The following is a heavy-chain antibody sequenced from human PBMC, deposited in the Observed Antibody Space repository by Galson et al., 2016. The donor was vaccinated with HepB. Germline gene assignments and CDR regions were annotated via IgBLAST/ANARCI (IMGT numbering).Heavy chain of an antibody. V-gene: IGHV3-23*01. D-gene: IGHD4/OR15-4a*01. J-gene: IGHJ4*02. CDR3: AKVSRRDYALPYFDY. CDR2: ISHTGGST. CDR1: GFTFNTYA. Sequence: SLRLSCAASGFTFNTYAMSWVRQAPGKGLEWVSTISHTGGSTYYADSVKGRFTISRDNSKNTLYLQMNSLRAEDTAVYYCAKVSRRDYALPYFDYLGQGTLVTVSS.